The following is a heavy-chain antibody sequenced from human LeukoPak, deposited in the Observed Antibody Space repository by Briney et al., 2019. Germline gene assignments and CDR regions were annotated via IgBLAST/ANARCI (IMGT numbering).Heavy chain of an antibody. D-gene: IGHD3-3*01. CDR1: GYTFTDYS. Sequence: ASVKVSCKASGYTFTDYSVHWVRQAPGQGLEWMGWINPNSGGTNYAQKFQGRVTMTRDTSFSTAYMDLSRLRSDDTAVYYCARFDFWSGSVDYWGQGTLVTVSS. V-gene: IGHV1-2*02. J-gene: IGHJ4*02. CDR2: INPNSGGT. CDR3: ARFDFWSGSVDY.